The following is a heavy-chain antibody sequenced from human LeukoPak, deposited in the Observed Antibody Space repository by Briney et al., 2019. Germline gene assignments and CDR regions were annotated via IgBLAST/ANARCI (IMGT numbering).Heavy chain of an antibody. CDR2: INGSGVGT. D-gene: IGHD3-3*01. J-gene: IGHJ4*02. V-gene: IGHV3-23*01. CDR1: GYTFRNYA. Sequence: PGGSLRLSCAGSGYTFRNYAMSWVRQAPGMGLEWVSAINGSGVGTNYADSVKGRFTISRDNSKNTLYLQMNSLRAEDTAVYYCAKNGRDDHDLYFFDFWGQGTHVTVFS. CDR3: AKNGRDDHDLYFFDF.